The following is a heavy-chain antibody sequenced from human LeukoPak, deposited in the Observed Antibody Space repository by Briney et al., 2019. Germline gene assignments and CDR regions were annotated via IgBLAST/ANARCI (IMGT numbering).Heavy chain of an antibody. CDR3: ARAVYCSSTSCYFDP. Sequence: PSETLSLTRTVSGASISSGSYYWVWIRQPPGKGLEWIGRIHYSGSTDYNPSLKSRVTTSLDTSKNQVSVNLRFVTAADTAVYYCARAVYCSSTSCYFDPWGQGTLVTVSS. J-gene: IGHJ5*02. CDR1: GASISSGSYY. V-gene: IGHV4-39*01. CDR2: IHYSGST. D-gene: IGHD2-2*01.